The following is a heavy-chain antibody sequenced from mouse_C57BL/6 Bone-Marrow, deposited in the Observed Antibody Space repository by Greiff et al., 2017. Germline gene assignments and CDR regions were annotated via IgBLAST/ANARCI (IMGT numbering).Heavy chain of an antibody. Sequence: EVHLVESGGDLVKPGGSLKLSCAASGFTFSSYGMSWVRQTPDKRLEWVATISSGGSYTYYPDSVKGRFTISRDNAKNTLYLQMSSLKSEDTAMNNSARRITTVVATRYFDVAGTGSTVTASS. V-gene: IGHV5-6*01. CDR3: ARRITTVVATRYFDV. J-gene: IGHJ1*03. CDR2: ISSGGSYT. D-gene: IGHD1-1*01. CDR1: GFTFSSYG.